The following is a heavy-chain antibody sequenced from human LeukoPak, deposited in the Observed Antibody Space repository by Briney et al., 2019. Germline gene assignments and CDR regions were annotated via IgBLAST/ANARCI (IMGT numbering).Heavy chain of an antibody. V-gene: IGHV3-23*01. CDR1: GFTFSSYA. CDR2: ISGSGGST. Sequence: GGSLRLSCAASGFTFSSYAMSWVRQAPGKGLEWVSAISGSGGSTYYADSVKGRFTISRDNSKSTLYLQMNSLRAEDTAVYYCAKDRSSWYWFDPWGQGTLVTVSS. J-gene: IGHJ5*02. CDR3: AKDRSSWYWFDP. D-gene: IGHD6-13*01.